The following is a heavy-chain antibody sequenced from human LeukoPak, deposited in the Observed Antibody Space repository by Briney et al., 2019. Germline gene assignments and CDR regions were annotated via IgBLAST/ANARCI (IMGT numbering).Heavy chain of an antibody. Sequence: GGSLRLSCAASGFSFSSYAMSWVRQAPGKGLEWVSAIIGSTFSTFYADSVKGRFIISRDDSKNMLYLQMNSLRVEDTAVYYCAKGGYDYVEAGYFDYWGHGTLVIVSS. CDR2: IIGSTFST. CDR1: GFSFSSYA. D-gene: IGHD5-12*01. V-gene: IGHV3-23*01. J-gene: IGHJ4*01. CDR3: AKGGYDYVEAGYFDY.